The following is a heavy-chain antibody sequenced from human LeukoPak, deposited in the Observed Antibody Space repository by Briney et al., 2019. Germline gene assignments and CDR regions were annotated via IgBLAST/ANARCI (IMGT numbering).Heavy chain of an antibody. CDR1: GFTFSSYW. J-gene: IGHJ6*02. CDR2: IKQDGSEK. Sequence: PAGGSLRLSCAASGFTFSSYWMSWVRQAPGKGLEWVANIKQDGSEKYYVDSVKGRFTISRDNAKNSLYLQMNSLRAEDTAVYYCARRHISSYAGVVVIMDYYGMDVWGQGTTVTVSS. V-gene: IGHV3-7*01. D-gene: IGHD3-22*01. CDR3: ARRHISSYAGVVVIMDYYGMDV.